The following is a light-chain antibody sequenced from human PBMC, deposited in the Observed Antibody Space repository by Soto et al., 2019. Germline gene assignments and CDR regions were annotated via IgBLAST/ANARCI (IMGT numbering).Light chain of an antibody. CDR1: SSNIGAHYD. CDR2: GNS. CDR3: KSYDNSLSVYV. Sequence: QSVLTQPPSVSGAPGQRVTISCTGSSSNIGAHYDVHWYQQLPGTAPKLLIYGNSNRPSGVPDRFSGSKSGTSASLAITGLQAEDEADYYCKSYDNSLSVYVFGTGTKLTLL. J-gene: IGLJ1*01. V-gene: IGLV1-40*01.